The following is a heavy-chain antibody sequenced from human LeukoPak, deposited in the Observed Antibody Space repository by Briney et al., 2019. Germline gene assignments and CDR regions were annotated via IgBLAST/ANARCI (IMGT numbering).Heavy chain of an antibody. CDR3: AKSGVYYDSSGYLYYFDY. Sequence: GGSLRLSCAASGFTFSSYAMSWVRQAPGKGLEWVSAISGSGGSTYYADSVKGRFTISRDNSKNTLYLQMNSLRAEDTAVYYCAKSGVYYDSSGYLYYFDYWGQGTLVTVSS. V-gene: IGHV3-23*01. D-gene: IGHD3-22*01. CDR1: GFTFSSYA. CDR2: ISGSGGST. J-gene: IGHJ4*02.